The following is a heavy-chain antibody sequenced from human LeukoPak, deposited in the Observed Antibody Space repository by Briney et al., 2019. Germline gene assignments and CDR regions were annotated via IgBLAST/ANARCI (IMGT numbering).Heavy chain of an antibody. CDR3: ARHYGLNYYDSTALEY. CDR2: RYETGST. J-gene: IGHJ4*02. Sequence: SETLSLTCSIPGDXITKSAFYWGWIRQPPGKGLELIGSRYETGSTFQNTSLKSRVTISVDTSKNQFSLNLTSVTAADTAVYFCARHYGLNYYDSTALEYWGQGILVTVSS. CDR1: GDXITKSAFY. D-gene: IGHD3-22*01. V-gene: IGHV4-39*01.